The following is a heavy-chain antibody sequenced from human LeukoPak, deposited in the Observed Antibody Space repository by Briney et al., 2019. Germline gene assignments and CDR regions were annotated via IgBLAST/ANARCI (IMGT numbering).Heavy chain of an antibody. Sequence: SETLSLTCTVSGGSISRYYWSWIRQPPGKGLEWIGYISYSGSTKYNPSLMSRVTISVDTSKNQFSLKLSSATAANTAVYYCARLDYYHFDYWGQGTVVTVSS. D-gene: IGHD3-22*01. CDR3: ARLDYYHFDY. V-gene: IGHV4-59*01. J-gene: IGHJ4*02. CDR1: GGSISRYY. CDR2: ISYSGST.